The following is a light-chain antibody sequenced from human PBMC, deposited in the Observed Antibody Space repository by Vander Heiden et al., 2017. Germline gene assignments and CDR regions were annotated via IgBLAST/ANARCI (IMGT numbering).Light chain of an antibody. CDR3: GTWDSSLNAVV. CDR1: SSKIGYNP. V-gene: IGLV1-51*01. CDR2: DNN. Sequence: LSPAPTPVPTAPGQKVTITCAGSSSKIGYNPVSWYRKLQGTAPKLLIRDNNKRPSGIPDRVSGSKSGTSATLGITGLQTGDEADYDCGTWDSSLNAVVFGGGTKLTVL. J-gene: IGLJ2*01.